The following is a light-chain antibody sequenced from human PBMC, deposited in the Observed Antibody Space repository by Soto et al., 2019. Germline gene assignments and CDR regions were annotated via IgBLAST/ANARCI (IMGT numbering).Light chain of an antibody. J-gene: IGKJ4*01. CDR3: QQFYDTPLT. CDR2: WAS. V-gene: IGKV4-1*01. CDR1: QSVLYSSNNKNY. Sequence: DIVMTQSPDSLAVSLGERATINCKSSQSVLYSSNNKNYLAWYQQKSGLPPKLLIYWASSRKSGVPDRFTGSGSGTDFTLTISSLQAEDVAVYYCQQFYDTPLTFGGGTKVEIK.